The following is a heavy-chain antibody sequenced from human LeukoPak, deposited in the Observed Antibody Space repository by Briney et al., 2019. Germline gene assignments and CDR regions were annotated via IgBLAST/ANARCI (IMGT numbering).Heavy chain of an antibody. D-gene: IGHD1-26*01. CDR1: GGSISSGDYY. J-gene: IGHJ4*02. Sequence: SQTLSLTCTVSGGSISSGDYYWSWIRQPPGKGLEWIGYIYYSGSTYYNPSLKSRVTISVDTSKNQFSLKLSSVTAADTAVYYCAREGSGSYFNLGAFFDYWGQGTLVTVSS. CDR2: IYYSGST. V-gene: IGHV4-30-4*08. CDR3: AREGSGSYFNLGAFFDY.